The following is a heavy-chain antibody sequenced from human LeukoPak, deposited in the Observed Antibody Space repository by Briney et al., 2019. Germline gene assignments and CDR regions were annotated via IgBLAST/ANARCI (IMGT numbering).Heavy chain of an antibody. CDR3: ARVRGIGYSSGWYRWYYFDY. J-gene: IGHJ4*02. Sequence: SETLSLTCAVYGGSFSGYYWSWIRQPPGNGLEWIGEINHSGSTNYNPSLKSRVTISVDTSKDQFSLKLSCVAAADTAVYYCARVRGIGYSSGWYRWYYFDYWGQGTLVTVSS. CDR2: INHSGST. D-gene: IGHD6-19*01. V-gene: IGHV4-34*01. CDR1: GGSFSGYY.